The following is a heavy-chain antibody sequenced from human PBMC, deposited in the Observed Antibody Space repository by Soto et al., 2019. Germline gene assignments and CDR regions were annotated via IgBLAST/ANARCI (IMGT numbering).Heavy chain of an antibody. Sequence: ASVKVSCKASGGTFSSYAISWVRQAPGQGLEWMGGIIPIFGTANYAQKFQGRVTITADESTSTAYMELSSLRSEDTAVYYCARVESGERHYYYYYGMDVWGQGPTVTVSS. CDR2: IIPIFGTA. CDR1: GGTFSSYA. CDR3: ARVESGERHYYYYYGMDV. J-gene: IGHJ6*02. V-gene: IGHV1-69*13.